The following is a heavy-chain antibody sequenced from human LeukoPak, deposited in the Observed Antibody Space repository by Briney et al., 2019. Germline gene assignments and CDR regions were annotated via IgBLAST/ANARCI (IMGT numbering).Heavy chain of an antibody. CDR1: GYSFTGYW. D-gene: IGHD2-2*02. CDR3: PRVYCSPTGSYRIHNFAS. V-gene: IGHV5-51*01. Sequence: GESLKISCQGSGYSFTGYWIGWVRQMPGKGLEWMGIIYPGDSETKYNPSLQGQVTISADKSISTASLQWSSLKASDTAMYYCPRVYCSPTGSYRIHNFASWGQGTLVTVSS. J-gene: IGHJ4*02. CDR2: IYPGDSET.